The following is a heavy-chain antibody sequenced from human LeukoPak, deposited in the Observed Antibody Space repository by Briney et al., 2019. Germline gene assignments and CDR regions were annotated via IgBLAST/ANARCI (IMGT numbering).Heavy chain of an antibody. J-gene: IGHJ5*02. CDR2: IYPGDSDA. CDR3: ARLVEMTARFGPRSNTSPYNWFDP. D-gene: IGHD3-10*01. V-gene: IGHV5-51*01. CDR1: GYSFTSYW. Sequence: AGESLKISCEGSGYSFTSYWIGWVRQMPGKGLEWMGIIYPGDSDARYSPSSQGQVTISADKSINTAYLRWSSLKASDTAIYYCARLVEMTARFGPRSNTSPYNWFDPWGQGTLVTVSS.